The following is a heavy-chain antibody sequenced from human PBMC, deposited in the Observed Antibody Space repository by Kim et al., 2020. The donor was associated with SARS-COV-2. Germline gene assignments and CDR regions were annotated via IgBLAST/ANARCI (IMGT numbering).Heavy chain of an antibody. CDR2: IIPILGIA. V-gene: IGHV1-69*10. Sequence: SVKVSCKASGCTFSSYAISWVRQAPGQGLEWMGWIIPILGIANYAQRFQGRVTITSDKSPSTAYMQLSSLKSEDTAVYYCAAIRDYGSGNLEDWGQGTLVTVSS. CDR3: AAIRDYGSGNLED. CDR1: GCTFSSYA. D-gene: IGHD3-10*01. J-gene: IGHJ4*02.